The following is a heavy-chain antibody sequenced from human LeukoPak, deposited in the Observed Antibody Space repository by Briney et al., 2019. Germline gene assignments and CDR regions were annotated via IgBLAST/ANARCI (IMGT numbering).Heavy chain of an antibody. CDR2: INPNSGGT. CDR1: GYTFTVYY. Sequence: GASVKVSCKASGYTFTVYYMHWVRQAPGQGLEWMGWINPNSGGTNYAQKFQGRVTMTRDTSLTPAYMELSRLRSDDTAVYYCERDLVDFDYWGQGTLVTVSS. D-gene: IGHD2-15*01. V-gene: IGHV1-2*02. J-gene: IGHJ4*02. CDR3: ERDLVDFDY.